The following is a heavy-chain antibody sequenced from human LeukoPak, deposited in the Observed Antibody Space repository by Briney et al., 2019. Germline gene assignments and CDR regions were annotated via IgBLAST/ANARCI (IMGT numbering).Heavy chain of an antibody. V-gene: IGHV3-7*03. Sequence: GGSLRLSCAASGFTFSSYWMSWVRQAPGKGLEWVANIKQDGSEKYYVDSVKGRFTISRDNSKNTVSLQMKSLRAEDTAVYYCARVGYSYGPGLYYYMDVWGKGTTVTVSS. CDR3: ARVGYSYGPGLYYYMDV. J-gene: IGHJ6*03. D-gene: IGHD5-18*01. CDR1: GFTFSSYW. CDR2: IKQDGSEK.